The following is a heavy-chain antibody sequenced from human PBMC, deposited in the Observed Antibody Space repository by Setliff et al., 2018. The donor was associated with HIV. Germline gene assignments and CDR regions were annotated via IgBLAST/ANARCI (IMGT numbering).Heavy chain of an antibody. D-gene: IGHD3-10*01. V-gene: IGHV1-24*01. CDR3: ATGKLSGSGSPIYNWFDT. CDR1: GYTLTELS. J-gene: IGHJ5*02. Sequence: ASVKVSCKVSGYTLTELSMHWVRQAPGKGLEWRGGSDPEDGNKMYAQKLQGRVTMTEDTSTDTAYMELSSLRSEDTAVYYCATGKLSGSGSPIYNWFDTWGQGTLVTVSS. CDR2: SDPEDGNK.